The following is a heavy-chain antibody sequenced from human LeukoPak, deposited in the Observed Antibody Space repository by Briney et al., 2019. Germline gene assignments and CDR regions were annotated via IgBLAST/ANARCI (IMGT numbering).Heavy chain of an antibody. V-gene: IGHV3-NL1*01. J-gene: IGHJ4*02. CDR1: GFTFSGYG. CDR3: ARRPGN. Sequence: GGSLRLSCAASGFTFSGYGVHWVRQAPGKGLEWVSLIYSGGAIRYADSVKGRFTISRDSSKNTLFLQMNDLTVEDTARYYCARRPGNWGQGTLVTVSS. D-gene: IGHD1-14*01. CDR2: IYSGGAI.